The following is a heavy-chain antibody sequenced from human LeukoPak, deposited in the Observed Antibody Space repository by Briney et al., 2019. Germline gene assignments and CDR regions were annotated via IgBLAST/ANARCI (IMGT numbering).Heavy chain of an antibody. CDR3: ARVFGTGLGGLDY. CDR2: IRFDGSNT. J-gene: IGHJ4*02. CDR1: GFTFRSYG. V-gene: IGHV3-30*02. Sequence: GGSLRLSCAASGFTFRSYGMHWVRQAPGKGLEWVAFIRFDGSNTYYADSVKGRFTISRDNSKNTLYLQMNSLRAEDTAVYFCARVFGTGLGGLDYWGQGTLVTVSS. D-gene: IGHD3-10*02.